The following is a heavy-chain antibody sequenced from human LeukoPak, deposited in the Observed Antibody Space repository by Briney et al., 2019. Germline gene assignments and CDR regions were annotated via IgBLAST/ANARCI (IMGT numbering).Heavy chain of an antibody. CDR2: IRDGSNK. CDR3: AKDWGVYFDY. CDR1: GFTFSNYG. V-gene: IGHV3-30*02. J-gene: IGHJ4*02. D-gene: IGHD3-16*01. Sequence: PGGSLRLSCAASGFTFSNYGMNWVRQAPGKGLEWVAFIRDGSNKYYADSVKGRFTISRDNFKNTLYLQMNSLRVEDTAVYYCAKDWGVYFDYWGQGTLVTVSS.